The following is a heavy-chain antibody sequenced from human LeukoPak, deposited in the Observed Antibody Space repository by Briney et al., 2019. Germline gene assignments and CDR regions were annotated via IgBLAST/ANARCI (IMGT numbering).Heavy chain of an antibody. V-gene: IGHV1-18*01. Sequence: ASVKVSCKASGYTFTSYGISWVRQAPGQGLEWMGWISAYNGNTNYAQKLQGRVTMTTDTSTSTAYMELSSLRSEDTAVYYCARDRSSGWTGGYFDYWGQGTLVTVSS. CDR3: ARDRSSGWTGGYFDY. J-gene: IGHJ4*02. CDR1: GYTFTSYG. D-gene: IGHD6-19*01. CDR2: ISAYNGNT.